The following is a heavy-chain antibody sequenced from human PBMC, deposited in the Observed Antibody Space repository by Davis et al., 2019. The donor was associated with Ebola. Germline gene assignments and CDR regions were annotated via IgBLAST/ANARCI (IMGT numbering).Heavy chain of an antibody. J-gene: IGHJ6*02. CDR3: AREILIYGMDV. D-gene: IGHD2-8*02. CDR2: IMGGNGKS. CDR1: GFIFSNYA. V-gene: IGHV3-23*01. Sequence: GESLKISCEGSGFIFSNYAFSWVRQAPGKGLEWVSGIMGGNGKSYYSESVKGRFTISRDNTKNTVFLQMNSLTVEDTAVYYCAREILIYGMDVWGQGTTVTVSS.